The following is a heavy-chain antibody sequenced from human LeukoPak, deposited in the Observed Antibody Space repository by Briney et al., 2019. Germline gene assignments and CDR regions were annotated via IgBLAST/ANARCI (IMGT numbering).Heavy chain of an antibody. V-gene: IGHV4-39*01. J-gene: IGHJ4*02. CDR1: GGSISSSVSY. CDR2: IYYSGSI. D-gene: IGHD2-21*02. Sequence: PSETLSLTCIVSGGSISSSVSYWAWIRQPPGKGLEWIGSIYYSGSIFYNSSLESRITMSVDTSKNQFYLNLRSVTAADTAVYYCARLCQVTSCARFEYWGQGALVTVSS. CDR3: ARLCQVTSCARFEY.